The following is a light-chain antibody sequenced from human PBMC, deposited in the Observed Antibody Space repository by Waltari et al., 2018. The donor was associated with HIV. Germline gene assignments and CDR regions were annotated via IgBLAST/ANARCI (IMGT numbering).Light chain of an antibody. Sequence: QSALTQPASVSGSPGQSITISCTGTGSDVGGYNYVSWYQQHPDKAPKLIIYDVSYRPSGVSDRFSGSKSGNTASLTISGLQAEDEADYYCSSFTSSSTRVFGIGTKVTVL. CDR3: SSFTSSSTRV. J-gene: IGLJ1*01. V-gene: IGLV2-14*03. CDR1: GSDVGGYNY. CDR2: DVS.